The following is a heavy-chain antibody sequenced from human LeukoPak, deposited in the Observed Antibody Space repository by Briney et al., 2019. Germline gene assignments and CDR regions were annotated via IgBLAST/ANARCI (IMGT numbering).Heavy chain of an antibody. J-gene: IGHJ3*02. Sequence: MPSETLTLTCTASGGTFSSYYWSWIRQPPGKGLEWIGYIYYSGSTNYNPSLKSRVTISVDTSKNQFSLKLSSVTAADTAVYYCARDRYDSSGYYDAFDIWGQGTMVTASS. V-gene: IGHV4-59*01. CDR3: ARDRYDSSGYYDAFDI. CDR2: IYYSGST. CDR1: GGTFSSYY. D-gene: IGHD3-22*01.